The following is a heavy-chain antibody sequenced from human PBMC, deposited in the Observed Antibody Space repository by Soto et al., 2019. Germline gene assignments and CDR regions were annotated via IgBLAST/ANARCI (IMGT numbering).Heavy chain of an antibody. D-gene: IGHD3-10*01. J-gene: IGHJ4*02. V-gene: IGHV3-64D*08. CDR2: ITSDGGGT. CDR3: VTRGSVRAYDY. CDR1: GFTFSTCA. Sequence: GGSLRLSCSASGFTFSTCAMHWVRQAPGKGLEYVSAITSDGGGTYYADSRKGRFTISRDNSKNTLYLQMSSLRAEDTAVYYCVTRGSVRAYDYWGQGTLVTVSS.